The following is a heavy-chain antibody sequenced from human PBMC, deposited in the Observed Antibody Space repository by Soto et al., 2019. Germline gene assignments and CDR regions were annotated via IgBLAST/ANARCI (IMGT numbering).Heavy chain of an antibody. V-gene: IGHV3-30*18. Sequence: QVQLVESGGGVVQPGRSLRLSCAASGFTFSSYGMHWVRQAPGKGLEWVAVISYDGSNKYYADSVKGRFTISRDNSKNTLYLQMNSLRAEDTAGYYCAKEMGIVVVPAASNYYYYYGMDVWGQGTTVTVSS. CDR3: AKEMGIVVVPAASNYYYYYGMDV. CDR2: ISYDGSNK. D-gene: IGHD2-2*01. CDR1: GFTFSSYG. J-gene: IGHJ6*02.